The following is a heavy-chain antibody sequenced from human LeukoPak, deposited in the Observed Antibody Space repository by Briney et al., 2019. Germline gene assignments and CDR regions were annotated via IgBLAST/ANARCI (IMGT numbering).Heavy chain of an antibody. V-gene: IGHV3-33*08. J-gene: IGHJ4*02. Sequence: PGGSLRLSCAASGFTFSSYSMKWVRQAPGKGLEWVAVIWYDGSNKYYADSVKGRFTISRDNSKNTLYLQMNSLRAEDTAVYYCASLPWDGYRRQIDYWGQGTLVTVSS. CDR1: GFTFSSYS. CDR2: IWYDGSNK. D-gene: IGHD5-24*01. CDR3: ASLPWDGYRRQIDY.